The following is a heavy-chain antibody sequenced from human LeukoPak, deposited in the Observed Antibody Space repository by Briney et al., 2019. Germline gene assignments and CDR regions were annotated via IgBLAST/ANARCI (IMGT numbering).Heavy chain of an antibody. D-gene: IGHD3-10*01. V-gene: IGHV4-4*07. CDR2: IYTSGST. J-gene: IGHJ6*03. CDR3: ARAKYYYGSGSYYKDYYYYYYMDV. Sequence: SETLSLTCTVSGGSISSYYWSWIRQPAGKGLEWIGRIYTSGSTNYNPALKSRVTMSVDTSKNQFSLKLSSVTAADTAVYYCARAKYYYGSGSYYKDYYYYYYMDVWGKGTTVTISS. CDR1: GGSISSYY.